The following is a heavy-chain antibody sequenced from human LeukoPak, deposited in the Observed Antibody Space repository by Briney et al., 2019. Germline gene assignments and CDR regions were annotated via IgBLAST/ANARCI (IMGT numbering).Heavy chain of an antibody. D-gene: IGHD2-15*01. CDR1: GFTFSNYA. CDR3: EIACSGGSCYLFAY. J-gene: IGHJ4*02. CDR2: ISATGGGT. Sequence: GGSLRLSCAASGFTFSNYAMSWVRQAPGKGLEWVSAISATGGGTYYADSVKGRFTISRDNSNNTLYLLMNSLRAEDTALYYCEIACSGGSCYLFAYWGQGTLVTVSS. V-gene: IGHV3-23*01.